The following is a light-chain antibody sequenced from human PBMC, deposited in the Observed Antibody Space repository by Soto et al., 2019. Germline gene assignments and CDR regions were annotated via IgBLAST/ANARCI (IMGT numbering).Light chain of an antibody. CDR2: GTS. Sequence: MVMTQSPATLSVSPGERVTLSCRTSQTVTSNLAWYQLKPGQTPSLLIYGTSTRAPDIPVRFSGSGSGTEFTLTTTTVQSGDSAVYYCQQYDDWGFGPGTKVEIK. J-gene: IGKJ1*01. CDR1: QTVTSN. V-gene: IGKV3-15*01. CDR3: QQYDDWG.